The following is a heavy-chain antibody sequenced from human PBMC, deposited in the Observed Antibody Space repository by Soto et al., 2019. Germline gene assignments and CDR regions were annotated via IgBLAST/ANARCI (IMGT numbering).Heavy chain of an antibody. CDR3: ARLLLWFGEPNDAFDI. V-gene: IGHV4-4*07. CDR2: IYTSGST. D-gene: IGHD3-10*01. Sequence: PXETLSLTCTVSGGSISSYYWSLIRQPAGKGLEWIGRIYTSGSTNYSPSLKSRVTMSVDTSKNQFSLKLSSVTAADTAVYYCARLLLWFGEPNDAFDIWGQGTMVTVSS. CDR1: GGSISSYY. J-gene: IGHJ3*02.